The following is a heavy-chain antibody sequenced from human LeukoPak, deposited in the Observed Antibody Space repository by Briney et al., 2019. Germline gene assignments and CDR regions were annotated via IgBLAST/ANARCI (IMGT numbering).Heavy chain of an antibody. CDR1: GFTFSNYS. CDR2: ITSSSSYI. Sequence: GGSLRLSCAASGFTFSNYSMNWVRQAPGKGLEWVSSITSSSSYIYYADSVRGRFTISRDNAEHSLYLQMNSLRAEDTAVYYCARDGGATNFDYWGQGTLVTVSS. D-gene: IGHD1-26*01. CDR3: ARDGGATNFDY. J-gene: IGHJ4*02. V-gene: IGHV3-21*01.